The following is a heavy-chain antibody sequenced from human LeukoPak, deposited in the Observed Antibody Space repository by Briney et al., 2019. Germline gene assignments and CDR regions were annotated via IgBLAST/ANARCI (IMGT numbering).Heavy chain of an antibody. Sequence: GESLKISCKGSGYSFTSYWIGWVRQMPGKGLEWMGIIYPGDSDTRYSPSFQGQVTISADKSISTAYLQWSSLKASDTAMYYCARRVVTAMVLGDFDYWGQGTLVTVSS. CDR3: ARRVVTAMVLGDFDY. J-gene: IGHJ4*02. CDR1: GYSFTSYW. D-gene: IGHD5-18*01. CDR2: IYPGDSDT. V-gene: IGHV5-51*01.